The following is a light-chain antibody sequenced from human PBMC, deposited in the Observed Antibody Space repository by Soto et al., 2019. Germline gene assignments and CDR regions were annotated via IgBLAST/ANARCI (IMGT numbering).Light chain of an antibody. CDR3: QQSYSTTWT. V-gene: IGKV1-39*01. Sequence: DRVTITCRASQTIDNYLNWYQHKPGRAPKLLVYAASSLQSGVPSRFTGSGSGTDFTLTISSLQPEDFATYSCQQSYSTTWTFGQGTKVDI. CDR2: AAS. J-gene: IGKJ1*01. CDR1: QTIDNY.